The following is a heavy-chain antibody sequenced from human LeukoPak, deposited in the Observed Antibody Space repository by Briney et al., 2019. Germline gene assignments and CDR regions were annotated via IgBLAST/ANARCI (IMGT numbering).Heavy chain of an antibody. J-gene: IGHJ4*02. D-gene: IGHD2-15*01. CDR1: GYTFTRFD. V-gene: IGHV1-8*03. CDR2: VNLKSGYT. CDR3: ARVDGSPDY. Sequence: GASVKVSCKASGYTFTRFDINWVRQAPGQGLEWMGWVNLKSGYTGYAQKFQGRVTITRDTSINTAYMELSSLRSEDTAVYYCARVDGSPDYWGQGTLVTVSS.